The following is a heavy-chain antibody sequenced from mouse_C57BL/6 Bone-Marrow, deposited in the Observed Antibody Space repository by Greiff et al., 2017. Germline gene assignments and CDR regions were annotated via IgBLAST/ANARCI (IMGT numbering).Heavy chain of an antibody. D-gene: IGHD1-1*01. Sequence: QVQLQQPGAELVRPGSSVKLSCKASGYTFTSYWMDWVKQRPGQGLEWIGNIYPSDSETHYNQKFKDKATLTVDTSSSTAYMQLSSLTSEDSAVYYWARKGVGSSYVDWSFDVWGTGTTVTVAS. CDR1: GYTFTSYW. J-gene: IGHJ1*03. CDR3: ARKGVGSSYVDWSFDV. CDR2: IYPSDSET. V-gene: IGHV1-61*01.